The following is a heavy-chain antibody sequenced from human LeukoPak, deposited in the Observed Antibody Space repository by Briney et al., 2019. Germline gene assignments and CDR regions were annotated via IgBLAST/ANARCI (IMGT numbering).Heavy chain of an antibody. CDR3: ARDRYYDSSGPAEY. J-gene: IGHJ4*02. D-gene: IGHD3-22*01. CDR1: GFTFSSYG. V-gene: IGHV3-33*01. Sequence: GGSLRLSCAASGFTFSSYGVHWVRQAPGKGLEWVAVIWYDGSNKYYADSVKGRFTISRDNSKNTLYLQMNSLRAEDTAVYYCARDRYYDSSGPAEYWGQGTLVTVSS. CDR2: IWYDGSNK.